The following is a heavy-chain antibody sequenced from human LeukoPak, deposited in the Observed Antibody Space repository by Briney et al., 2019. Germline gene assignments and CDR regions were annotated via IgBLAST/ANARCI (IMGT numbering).Heavy chain of an antibody. Sequence: ASVKVSCKASGYTFTGYYMHWVRQAPGQGLEWMGWINPNSGGTNYAQKFQGRVTMTRDTSISTAYMELSRLRSDDTAVYHCARAQSGSFGVVIIFFDYWGQGTLVTVSS. V-gene: IGHV1-2*02. CDR1: GYTFTGYY. J-gene: IGHJ4*02. D-gene: IGHD3-3*01. CDR2: INPNSGGT. CDR3: ARAQSGSFGVVIIFFDY.